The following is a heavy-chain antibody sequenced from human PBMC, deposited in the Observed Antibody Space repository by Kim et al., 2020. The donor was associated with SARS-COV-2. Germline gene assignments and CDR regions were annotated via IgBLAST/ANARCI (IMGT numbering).Heavy chain of an antibody. V-gene: IGHV3-30*18. Sequence: GGSLRLSCAASGFTFSSYGMHWVRQAPGKGLEWVAGIAYDGSNKYYAESVKGRFTISRDNSKNTLYLQMNSLRAEDTAVYYCAKDQFRSTRGWFDPWGQGTLVTVSS. D-gene: IGHD2-2*01. CDR3: AKDQFRSTRGWFDP. J-gene: IGHJ5*02. CDR2: IAYDGSNK. CDR1: GFTFSSYG.